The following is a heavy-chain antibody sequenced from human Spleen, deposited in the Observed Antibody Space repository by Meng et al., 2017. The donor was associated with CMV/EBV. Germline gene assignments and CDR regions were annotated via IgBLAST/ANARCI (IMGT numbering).Heavy chain of an antibody. D-gene: IGHD2-8*01. CDR2: IYYSGST. Sequence: QLWRPESGAGLVKPPETMSLTCTVSGGSLSSSSYYWGWIRQHPGKGLEWIGSIYYSGSTYYNPSLKSRVTISVDTSKNQFSLKLSSVTAADTAVYYCARGTNGVWWWGQGTLVTVSS. J-gene: IGHJ4*02. V-gene: IGHV4-39*07. CDR1: GGSLSSSSYY. CDR3: ARGTNGVWW.